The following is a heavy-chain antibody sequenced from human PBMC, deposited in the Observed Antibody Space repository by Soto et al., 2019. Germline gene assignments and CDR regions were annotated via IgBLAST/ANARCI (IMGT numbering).Heavy chain of an antibody. J-gene: IGHJ4*02. V-gene: IGHV3-30-3*01. CDR1: GFTFSSYA. CDR2: ISYDGSNK. Sequence: QVQLVESGGGVVQPGRSLRLSCAASGFTFSSYAMHWVRQAPGKGLEWVAVISYDGSNKYYADSVKGRFTISRDNSKNTLYLQMNSLRAEDRAVYYCAREGIVGATTFDYWGQGTLVTVSS. D-gene: IGHD1-26*01. CDR3: AREGIVGATTFDY.